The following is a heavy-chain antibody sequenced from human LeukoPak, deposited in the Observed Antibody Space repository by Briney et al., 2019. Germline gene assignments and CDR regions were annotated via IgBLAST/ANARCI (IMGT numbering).Heavy chain of an antibody. J-gene: IGHJ3*02. CDR3: ARANRYYYGSGDAFDI. D-gene: IGHD3-10*01. Sequence: PGGSLRLSCAASGFTFSSYDMHWVRQATGKGLEWVSAIGTAGDTYYPGSVKGRFTISRENAKNPLYLQMNSLRAGDTAVYYCARANRYYYGSGDAFDIWGQGTMVTVSS. CDR1: GFTFSSYD. CDR2: IGTAGDT. V-gene: IGHV3-13*01.